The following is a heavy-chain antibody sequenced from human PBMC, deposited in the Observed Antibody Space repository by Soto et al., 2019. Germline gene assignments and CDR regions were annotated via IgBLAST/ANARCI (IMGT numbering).Heavy chain of an antibody. CDR3: ARLIGNSWLDS. CDR1: GDSVSTNSAT. CDR2: TYYRSNWYT. V-gene: IGHV6-1*01. Sequence: PSQTLSLTCAISGDSVSTNSATWDWIRQSPSRGLEWLGRTYYRSNWYTDYAVSVKGRITISPDTSNNQLSLQLNSVTSDDTAVYYCARLIGNSWLDSWGQGTLVTSPQ. J-gene: IGHJ5*01. D-gene: IGHD2-8*01.